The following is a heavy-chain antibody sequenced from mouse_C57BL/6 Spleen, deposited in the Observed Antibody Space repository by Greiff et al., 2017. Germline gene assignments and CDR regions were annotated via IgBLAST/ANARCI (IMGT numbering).Heavy chain of an antibody. CDR3: AKSNYTLFDY. Sequence: LVESGPELVKPGASVKISCKASGYAFSSSWMNWVKQRPGKGLEWIGRLYPGDGDTNYNGKFKGKATLTADKSSSTAYMQLSSLTSEDSAVYFCAKSNYTLFDYWGQGTTLTVSS. J-gene: IGHJ2*01. D-gene: IGHD2-5*01. CDR1: GYAFSSSW. V-gene: IGHV1-82*01. CDR2: LYPGDGDT.